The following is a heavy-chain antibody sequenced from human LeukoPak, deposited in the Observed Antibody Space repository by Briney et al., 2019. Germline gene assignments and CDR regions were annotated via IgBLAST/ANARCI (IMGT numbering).Heavy chain of an antibody. CDR1: GYTFTDYY. CDR3: ARTSIAARRADFDY. D-gene: IGHD6-6*01. J-gene: IGHJ4*02. Sequence: ASVKVSCKTSGYTFTDYYIHWMRQAPGQGLEGVGWINSNSGGTSYAQKFQGRVTLTRDTPTRTAFMELNRLTSDDTAVYYCARTSIAARRADFDYWGQGTVVTVSS. CDR2: INSNSGGT. V-gene: IGHV1-2*02.